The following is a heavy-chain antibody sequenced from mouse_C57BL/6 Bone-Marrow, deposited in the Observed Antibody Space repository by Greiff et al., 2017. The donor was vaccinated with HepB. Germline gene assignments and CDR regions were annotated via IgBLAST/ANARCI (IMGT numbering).Heavy chain of an antibody. CDR3: EREDYDGDYFAMYY. CDR2: IYPGSGST. V-gene: IGHV1-55*01. Sequence: QVQLQQPGAELVKPGASVKMSCKASGYTFTSYWITWVKQRPGQGLEWIGDIYPGSGSTNYNEKFKSKATLAVDTSSSTAYMQLSRLTSEDSAVYYCEREDYDGDYFAMYYWGQGTAVTVSS. CDR1: GYTFTSYW. J-gene: IGHJ4*01. D-gene: IGHD2-4*01.